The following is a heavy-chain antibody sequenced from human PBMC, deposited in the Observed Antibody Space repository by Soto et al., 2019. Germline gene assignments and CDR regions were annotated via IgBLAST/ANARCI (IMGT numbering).Heavy chain of an antibody. D-gene: IGHD3-16*01. CDR3: ARVRRSPYGVDV. CDR2: INPISGDT. V-gene: IGHV1-2*02. J-gene: IGHJ6*02. CDR1: GYIFTDHY. Sequence: ASVKVSCKASGYIFTDHYIHWVRQAPGQGLEWMGWINPISGDTDYAQKFQGRVIMTRVTSSLTAYMDLSRLKSDDTAVYYRARVRRSPYGVDVWGQGTTVTVSS.